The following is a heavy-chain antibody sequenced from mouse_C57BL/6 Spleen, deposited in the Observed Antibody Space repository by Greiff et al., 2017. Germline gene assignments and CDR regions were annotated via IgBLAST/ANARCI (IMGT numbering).Heavy chain of an antibody. CDR2: IDPSDSYT. V-gene: IGHV1-50*01. CDR3: ARLAHFDY. CDR1: GYTFTSYW. Sequence: QVHVKQPGAELVKPGASVKLSCKASGYTFTSYWMQWVKQRPGQGLEWIGEIDPSDSYTNYNQKFKGKATLTVDTSSSTAYMQLSSLTSEDSAVYYCARLAHFDYWGQGTTLTVSS. J-gene: IGHJ2*01.